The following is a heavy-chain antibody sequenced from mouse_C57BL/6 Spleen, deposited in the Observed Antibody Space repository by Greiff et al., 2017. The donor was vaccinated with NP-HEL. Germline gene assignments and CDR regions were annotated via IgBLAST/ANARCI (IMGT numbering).Heavy chain of an antibody. V-gene: IGHV2-6*03. J-gene: IGHJ4*01. Sequence: VKLKESGPGLVAPSQSLSITCTVSGFSLTSYGVHWVRQPPGKGLEWLVVIWSDGSTTYNSALKSRLSISKVNSKSQVFLKMNSLQTDDTAMYYCARLNWDGEDYAMDYWGQGTSVTVSS. CDR1: GFSLTSYG. CDR3: ARLNWDGEDYAMDY. CDR2: IWSDGST. D-gene: IGHD4-1*01.